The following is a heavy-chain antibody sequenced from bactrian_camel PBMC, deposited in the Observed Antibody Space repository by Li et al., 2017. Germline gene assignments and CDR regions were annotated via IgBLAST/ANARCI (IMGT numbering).Heavy chain of an antibody. V-gene: IGHV3S40*01. D-gene: IGHD2*01. CDR1: GFTFSSYS. J-gene: IGHJ6*01. CDR3: AAGVDFTTISDGLDPTDFGY. Sequence: VQLVESGGGLVQPGGSLRLSCAASGFTFSSYSMSWVRQAPGKGLEWVSYISVSEGSTYYADSVQGRFTISRDNAKNTLYLQMNSLKPEDTGMYYCAAGVDFTTISDGLDPTDFGYWGQGTQVTVS. CDR2: ISVSEGST.